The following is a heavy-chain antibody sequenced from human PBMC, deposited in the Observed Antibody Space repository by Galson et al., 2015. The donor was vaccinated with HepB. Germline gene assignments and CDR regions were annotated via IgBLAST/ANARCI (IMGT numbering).Heavy chain of an antibody. Sequence: SLRLSCAASGFTFSSYSMNWVRQAPGKGLEWVSSISSSSSYIYYADSVKGRFTISRDNAKNSLFLQMNSLRAEDTAVYYCARSSLPGIAVAGTVGVADLDAFDIWGQETMVTVSS. CDR1: GFTFSSYS. CDR3: ARSSLPGIAVAGTVGVADLDAFDI. V-gene: IGHV3-21*01. D-gene: IGHD6-19*01. J-gene: IGHJ3*02. CDR2: ISSSSSYI.